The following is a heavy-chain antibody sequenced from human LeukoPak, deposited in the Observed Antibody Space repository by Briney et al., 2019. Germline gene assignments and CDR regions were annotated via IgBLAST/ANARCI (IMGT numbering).Heavy chain of an antibody. Sequence: ASVKVSCKASGYTFISYDINWVRQATGQGLEWMGWMNPNSGNTGYAQKFQGRVTMTRNTSISTAYMELSSLRSEDTAVYYCARVPTQSITMVRGVIDYWGQGTLVTVSS. D-gene: IGHD3-10*01. CDR3: ARVPTQSITMVRGVIDY. J-gene: IGHJ4*02. CDR2: MNPNSGNT. V-gene: IGHV1-8*01. CDR1: GYTFISYD.